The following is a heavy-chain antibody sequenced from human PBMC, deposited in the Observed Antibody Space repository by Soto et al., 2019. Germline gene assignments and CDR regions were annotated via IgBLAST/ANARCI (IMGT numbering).Heavy chain of an antibody. CDR3: ARQGFGPLHGLVDV. Sequence: QVHLQESGPGLVKPSETLSLSCTVSGGSISSYYWSWFRQSPGKRMEWIGYVHHSWGSSYNPSLQSRVAISLATSKSQFSLKVTSVTATDTAVYYCARQGFGPLHGLVDVWGQGTTVTVSS. D-gene: IGHD3-10*01. V-gene: IGHV4-59*08. CDR2: VHHSWGS. CDR1: GGSISSYY. J-gene: IGHJ6*02.